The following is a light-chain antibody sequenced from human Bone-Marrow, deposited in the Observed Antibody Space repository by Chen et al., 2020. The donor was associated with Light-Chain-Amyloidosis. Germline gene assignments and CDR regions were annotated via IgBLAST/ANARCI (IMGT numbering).Light chain of an antibody. J-gene: IGKJ5*01. V-gene: IGKV2-28*01. CDR1: HSLLHTTGYNY. Sequence: DIVMTQSPLSLPVTPGEPASISCRSSHSLLHTTGYNYLDWFLQKPGQSPQLLIYLGSNRASGVPDRFSGRGSGTDFTLKISRVEAEDVGVYYCMQALQSPITFGQETRLDIK. CDR3: MQALQSPIT. CDR2: LGS.